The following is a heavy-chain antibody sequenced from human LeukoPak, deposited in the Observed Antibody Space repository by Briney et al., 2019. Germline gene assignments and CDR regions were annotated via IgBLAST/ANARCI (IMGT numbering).Heavy chain of an antibody. CDR1: GFTFSNAW. Sequence: AGGSLRLSCAASGFTFSNAWMSWVRQAPGKGLEWVSTLSGDGSDTYYADSVKGRFTISRDTSKNTLFLQMNSLRADDTAIYYCTKGGHGDYWGQGTMVTVSS. J-gene: IGHJ4*02. V-gene: IGHV3-23*01. CDR3: TKGGHGDY. D-gene: IGHD2-21*02. CDR2: LSGDGSDT.